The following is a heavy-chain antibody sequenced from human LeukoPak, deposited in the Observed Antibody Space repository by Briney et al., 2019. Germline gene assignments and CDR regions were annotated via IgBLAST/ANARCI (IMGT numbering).Heavy chain of an antibody. V-gene: IGHV3-30*18. CDR3: AKGKRFLEPGRYHYCYGMDV. Sequence: GRSLRLSCAASGFTFSSYGMHWVRQAPGKGLEWVAVISYDGSNKYYADSVKGRFTISRDNSKNTLYLQMNSLRAEDTAVYYCAKGKRFLEPGRYHYCYGMDVWGQGTTVTVSS. CDR2: ISYDGSNK. D-gene: IGHD3-3*01. CDR1: GFTFSSYG. J-gene: IGHJ6*02.